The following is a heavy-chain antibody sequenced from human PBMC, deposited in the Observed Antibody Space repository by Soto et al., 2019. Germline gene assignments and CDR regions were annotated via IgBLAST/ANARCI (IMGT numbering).Heavy chain of an antibody. CDR3: ARESVNREMTAHVLDY. CDR1: GGSISSGGYY. D-gene: IGHD5-18*01. J-gene: IGHJ4*02. V-gene: IGHV4-31*01. Sequence: SETLSLTCTVSGGSISSGGYYWSWIRQHPGKGLEWIGYIYYSGSTYYNPSFKSQVTKSVDMPKNQFSLKLSSVTAADTAVYYCARESVNREMTAHVLDYWGQGTLVTVSS. CDR2: IYYSGST.